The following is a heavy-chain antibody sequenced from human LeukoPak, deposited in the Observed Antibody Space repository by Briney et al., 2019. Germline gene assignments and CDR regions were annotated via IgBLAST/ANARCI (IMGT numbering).Heavy chain of an antibody. J-gene: IGHJ4*02. CDR2: INPSGGST. Sequence: ASVKVSCKVSGYTLTELSMHWVRQAPGQGLEWMGIINPSGGSTSYAQKFQGRVTMTRDMSTSTVYMELSSLRSEDTAVYYCVGGATSDAFDYWGQGTLVTVSS. V-gene: IGHV1-46*01. CDR3: VGGATSDAFDY. CDR1: GYTLTELS. D-gene: IGHD3-16*01.